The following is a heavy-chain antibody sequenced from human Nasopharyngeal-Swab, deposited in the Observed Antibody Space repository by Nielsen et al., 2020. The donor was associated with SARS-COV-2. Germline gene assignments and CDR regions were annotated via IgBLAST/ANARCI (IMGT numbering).Heavy chain of an antibody. CDR3: ARGWGSNWNYPIYYYYYGMDV. D-gene: IGHD1-7*01. CDR1: GGSFSGYY. Sequence: SETLSLTCAVYGGSFSGYYWSWIRQPPGKGLEWIGEINHSGSTNYNPPLKSRVTISVDTSKNQFSLKPSSVTAADTAVYYCARGWGSNWNYPIYYYYYGMDVWGQGTTVTVSS. CDR2: INHSGST. V-gene: IGHV4-34*01. J-gene: IGHJ6*02.